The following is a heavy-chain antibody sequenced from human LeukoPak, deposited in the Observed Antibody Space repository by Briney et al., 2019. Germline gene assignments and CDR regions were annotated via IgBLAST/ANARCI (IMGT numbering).Heavy chain of an antibody. V-gene: IGHV1-69*05. CDR2: IIPIFGTA. J-gene: IGHJ4*02. Sequence: ASVKVSCKASGGTFSSYAISWVRQAPGQGLEWMGGIIPIFGTANYAQKFQGRVTITTDESTSTAYMELSSLRSEDTAVYYCARDETIFGVVKKDGYFDYWGQGTLVTVSS. CDR1: GGTFSSYA. D-gene: IGHD3-3*01. CDR3: ARDETIFGVVKKDGYFDY.